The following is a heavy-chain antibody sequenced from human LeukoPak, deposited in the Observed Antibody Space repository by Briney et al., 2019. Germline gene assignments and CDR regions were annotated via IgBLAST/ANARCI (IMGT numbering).Heavy chain of an antibody. J-gene: IGHJ4*02. CDR1: GASISNYY. Sequence: SETLSLNCTVSGASISNYYWSWIRQTPEKGLEWMGHIHSSGGSSYYPSLKSRLTLSIDTSRNQLSLKLPSVTATDTAVYFCARLGSYHDFWGQGALVTVSS. CDR3: ARLGSYHDF. D-gene: IGHD1-26*01. V-gene: IGHV4-4*09. CDR2: IHSSGGS.